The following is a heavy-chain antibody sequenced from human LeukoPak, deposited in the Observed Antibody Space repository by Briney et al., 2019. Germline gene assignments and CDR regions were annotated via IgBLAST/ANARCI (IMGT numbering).Heavy chain of an antibody. CDR1: GFTFSNYG. J-gene: IGHJ3*02. V-gene: IGHV3-23*01. CDR3: AKDLRNIRTLVDLQMI. Sequence: GGSLRLSCIASGFTFSNYGMSWVRQAPGKGLEWVSIISGSGDRTLHADSVKGRFTVSRDNSKNTVYLQMNSLRAEDTAVYYCAKDLRNIRTLVDLQMIWGQGTLVIVSS. CDR2: ISGSGDRT. D-gene: IGHD2-8*02.